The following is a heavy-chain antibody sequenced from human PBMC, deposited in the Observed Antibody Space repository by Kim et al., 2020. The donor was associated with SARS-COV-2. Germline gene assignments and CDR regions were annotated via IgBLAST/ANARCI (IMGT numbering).Heavy chain of an antibody. Sequence: SETLSLTCAVYGGSFSGYYWSWIHQPPGKGLEWIGEINHSGSTNYNPSLKSRVTISVDTSKNQFSLKLSSVTAADTAVYYCARSQYQPAPKMGVYYYYGMDVWGQGTTVTVSS. CDR3: ARSQYQPAPKMGVYYYYGMDV. CDR1: GGSFSGYY. V-gene: IGHV4-34*01. J-gene: IGHJ6*02. D-gene: IGHD2-2*01. CDR2: INHSGST.